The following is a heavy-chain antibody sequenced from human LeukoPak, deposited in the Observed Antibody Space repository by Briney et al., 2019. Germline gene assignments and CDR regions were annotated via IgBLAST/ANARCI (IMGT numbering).Heavy chain of an antibody. CDR2: ISWNSGSI. D-gene: IGHD6-19*01. CDR1: GFTFDDYA. J-gene: IGHJ4*02. Sequence: GGSPRLSCAASGFTFDDYAMHWVRQAPGKGLEWVSGISWNSGSIGYADSVKGRFTISRDNAKNSLYLQMNSLRAEDMALYYCARYAVAGEFDYWGQGTLVTVSS. V-gene: IGHV3-9*03. CDR3: ARYAVAGEFDY.